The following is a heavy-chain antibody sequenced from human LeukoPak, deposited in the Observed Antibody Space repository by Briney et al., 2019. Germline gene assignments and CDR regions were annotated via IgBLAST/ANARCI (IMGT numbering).Heavy chain of an antibody. CDR3: ARRTAIDSSGYGFDY. Sequence: SETLSLTCTVSGGSISSGGYYWSWIRQHPGKGLEWIGYIYYSGSTYYNPSLKSRVTMSVDTSKNQFSLKLSSVTAADTAVYYCARRTAIDSSGYGFDYWGQGTLVTVSS. CDR1: GGSISSGGYY. D-gene: IGHD3-22*01. J-gene: IGHJ4*02. V-gene: IGHV4-31*03. CDR2: IYYSGST.